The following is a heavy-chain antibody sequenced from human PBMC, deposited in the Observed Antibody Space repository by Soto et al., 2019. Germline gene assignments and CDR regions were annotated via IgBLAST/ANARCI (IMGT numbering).Heavy chain of an antibody. V-gene: IGHV4-34*01. CDR1: GGSFSGDY. CDR3: AGNMVRGVRWYYGMDV. D-gene: IGHD3-10*01. CDR2: INHSGST. J-gene: IGHJ6*02. Sequence: PSDTLSLTCAVYGGSFSGDYWSWIRQPPGKGLEWIGEINHSGSTNYNPSLKSRVTISVDTSKNQFSLKLSSVTAADTAVYYCAGNMVRGVRWYYGMDVWGQGTTVTVSS.